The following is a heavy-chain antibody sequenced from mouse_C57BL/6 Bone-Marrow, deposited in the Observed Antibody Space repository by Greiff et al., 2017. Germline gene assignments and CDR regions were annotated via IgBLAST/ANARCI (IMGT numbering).Heavy chain of an antibody. CDR1: GFTFSDYG. J-gene: IGHJ1*03. V-gene: IGHV5-17*01. CDR2: ISSGSSTI. CDR3: ATPSSLYYDYPYWYFAV. Sequence: EVQVVESGGGLVKPGGSLKLSCAASGFTFSDYGMHWVRQAPEKGLEWVAYISSGSSTIYYADTVKGRFTISRDNAKNTLFLQMTSLRSEDTAMYYCATPSSLYYDYPYWYFAVWGTGTTVTVSS. D-gene: IGHD2-4*01.